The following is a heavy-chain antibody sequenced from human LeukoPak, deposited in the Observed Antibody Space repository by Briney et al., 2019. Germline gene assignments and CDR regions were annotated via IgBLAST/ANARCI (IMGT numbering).Heavy chain of an antibody. V-gene: IGHV3-23*01. J-gene: IGHJ4*02. CDR1: RFTFSSYA. Sequence: GGSLRLSCAASRFTFSSYAMSWVRQAPGKGLEWVSTISGSGGSSYFADSVKGRFTIPRDNSKNTLYLQMNSLRAEDTALYYCAKNYDFWSAYLNYWGQGTLVTVSS. CDR3: AKNYDFWSAYLNY. D-gene: IGHD3-3*01. CDR2: ISGSGGSS.